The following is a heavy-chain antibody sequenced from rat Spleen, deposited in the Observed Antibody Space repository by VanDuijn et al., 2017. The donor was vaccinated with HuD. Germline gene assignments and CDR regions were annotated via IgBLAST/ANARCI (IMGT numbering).Heavy chain of an antibody. V-gene: IGHV5-20*01. Sequence: EVQLVESGGGLVQPGRSMKLSCAASGFTFRDYGMAWVLQAPTKGLEWVASISYDGGSTYYRDSVKGRFTISRDNAKSTLYLQMESLRSEDTATYYCARSAYFDYWGQGVMVTVSS. CDR3: ARSAYFDY. J-gene: IGHJ2*01. CDR2: ISYDGGST. CDR1: GFTFRDYG.